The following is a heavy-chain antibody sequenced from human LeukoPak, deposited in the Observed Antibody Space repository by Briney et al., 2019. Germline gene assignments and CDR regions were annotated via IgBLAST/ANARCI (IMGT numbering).Heavy chain of an antibody. V-gene: IGHV4-30-2*01. CDR3: ARDPYGSGTR. J-gene: IGHJ4*02. D-gene: IGHD3-10*01. Sequence: SETPSLTCAVSGGSISSGGYSWSWIRQPPGKGLEWIGYIYHSGSTYYNPSLKSQVTISVDRSKNQFSLKLSSVTAADTAVYYCARDPYGSGTRWGQGTLVTVSS. CDR2: IYHSGST. CDR1: GGSISSGGYS.